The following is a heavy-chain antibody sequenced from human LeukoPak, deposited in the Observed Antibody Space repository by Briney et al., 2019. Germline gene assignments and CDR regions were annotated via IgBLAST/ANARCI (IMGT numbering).Heavy chain of an antibody. J-gene: IGHJ4*02. D-gene: IGHD6-19*01. Sequence: SETLSLTCTVSGGSISSYYWSWIRQPPGKGLEWIGYIYYSGSTNYNPSLKSRVTISVDTSKNQFSLKLSSVTAADTAVYYCARRAPVAAERNFDYWGQGTLVTVSS. CDR2: IYYSGST. CDR1: GGSISSYY. V-gene: IGHV4-59*08. CDR3: ARRAPVAAERNFDY.